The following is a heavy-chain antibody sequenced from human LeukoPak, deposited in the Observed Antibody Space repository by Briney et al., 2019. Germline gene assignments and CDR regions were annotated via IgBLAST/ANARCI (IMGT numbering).Heavy chain of an antibody. Sequence: GRSLRLSCAASGFTVSSNYMTWVREAPGKGLEWFSVLYSGSSTYYADSVKGRFTISRDNSKNTVYLEMDSLRAEDTAVYYCARDLWVVGGMGGCFDVWGQGTMVTVSS. V-gene: IGHV3-53*01. D-gene: IGHD6-19*01. CDR1: GFTVSSNY. J-gene: IGHJ3*01. CDR3: ARDLWVVGGMGGCFDV. CDR2: LYSGSST.